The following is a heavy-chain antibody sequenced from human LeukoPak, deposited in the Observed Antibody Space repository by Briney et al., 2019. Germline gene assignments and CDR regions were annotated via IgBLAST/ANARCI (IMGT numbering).Heavy chain of an antibody. V-gene: IGHV3-23*01. D-gene: IGHD6-13*01. Sequence: GGSLRLSCAASGFTFSRYAMSWGRQAPGKGLEWGSAISGSGGSTYCADSVKGRFTISRDNSKNTLYLQMNSLRAEDTAVYYCAKVVQQLVRRTNFDYWGQGTLVTVSS. CDR2: ISGSGGST. CDR1: GFTFSRYA. J-gene: IGHJ4*02. CDR3: AKVVQQLVRRTNFDY.